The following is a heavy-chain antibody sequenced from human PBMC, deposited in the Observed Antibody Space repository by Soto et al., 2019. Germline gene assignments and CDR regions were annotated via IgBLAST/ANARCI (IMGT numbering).Heavy chain of an antibody. Sequence: SETLSLTCTVSGGSIYRSGYYWGWIRPPPGRGLEWIGNIDYNGVTYSNPSLKSRVTISRDTSKNQFSLKLTSVTAADTALYYCGKVLVGATGHTDSDSWGPGTLVTVSP. D-gene: IGHD2-15*01. CDR2: IDYNGVT. J-gene: IGHJ4*02. CDR1: GGSIYRSGYY. CDR3: GKVLVGATGHTDSDS. V-gene: IGHV4-39*01.